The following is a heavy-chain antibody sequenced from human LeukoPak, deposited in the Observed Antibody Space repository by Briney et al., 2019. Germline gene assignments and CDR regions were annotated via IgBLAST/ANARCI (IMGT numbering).Heavy chain of an antibody. CDR2: IYTSGTT. D-gene: IGHD6-19*01. CDR3: ARGDTVTGTFDY. V-gene: IGHV4-4*07. Sequence: SWVRQXXGKALEWIGRIYTSGTTSYNPSLKSRVTISVDTSKNHFSLKLTSVTAADTAVYYCARGDTVTGTFDYWGQGALVTVSS. J-gene: IGHJ4*02.